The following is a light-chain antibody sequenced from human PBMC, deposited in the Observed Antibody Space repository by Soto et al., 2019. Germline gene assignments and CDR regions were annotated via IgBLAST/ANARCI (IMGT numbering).Light chain of an antibody. Sequence: DIQMTQSPSTLSASVGDRVTITCRASQSISSWLAWYQQKPGKAPKLLIYKASSLESGVPSRFSSSGSGTEFTLTISSLQPDEVATYYCQQYNSYWYTFGQGTK. CDR1: QSISSW. V-gene: IGKV1-5*03. CDR2: KAS. J-gene: IGKJ2*01. CDR3: QQYNSYWYT.